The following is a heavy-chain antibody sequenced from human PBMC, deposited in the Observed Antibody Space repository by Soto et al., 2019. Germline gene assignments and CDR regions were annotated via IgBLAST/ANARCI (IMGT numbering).Heavy chain of an antibody. D-gene: IGHD3-22*01. CDR1: GYTFTSYA. J-gene: IGHJ6*02. CDR2: INAGNGNT. Sequence: ASVKVSCKASGYTFTSYAIHWVRQAPEQRLEWMGWINAGNGNTKYSQKFQGRVTITRDTSASTAYMELSSLRSEDTAVYYCARDVEYYYDSSGYSMDVWGQGTTVTVSS. CDR3: ARDVEYYYDSSGYSMDV. V-gene: IGHV1-3*01.